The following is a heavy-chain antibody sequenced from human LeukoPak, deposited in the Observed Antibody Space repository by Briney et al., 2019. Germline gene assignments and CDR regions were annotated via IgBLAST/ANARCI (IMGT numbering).Heavy chain of an antibody. D-gene: IGHD4-11*01. Sequence: GGSLRLSCAASGFTFDDYTMHWVRQAPGKGLEWVSRISTDASSTTYADSVKGRFTISRDNAKDTLYLQMDSLRAEDTAVYYCTGHHQAYSRTYWGQGTLVTVSS. CDR3: TGHHQAYSRTY. CDR1: GFTFDDYT. J-gene: IGHJ4*02. CDR2: ISTDASST. V-gene: IGHV3-74*01.